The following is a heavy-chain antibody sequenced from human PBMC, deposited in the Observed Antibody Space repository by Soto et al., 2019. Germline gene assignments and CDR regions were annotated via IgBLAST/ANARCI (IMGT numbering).Heavy chain of an antibody. V-gene: IGHV3-23*01. CDR2: ISGGGGST. Sequence: QPGGSLRLSCAASGFTFSSYAMSWVRQAPGKGLEWVSSISGGGGSTYYADSVKGRFTISRDDSTNTVYLQMNSLRAEDTAEYYCAKAPGGFGVITILTFQYWGQGALVTVSS. D-gene: IGHD3-3*01. CDR1: GFTFSSYA. J-gene: IGHJ4*02. CDR3: AKAPGGFGVITILTFQY.